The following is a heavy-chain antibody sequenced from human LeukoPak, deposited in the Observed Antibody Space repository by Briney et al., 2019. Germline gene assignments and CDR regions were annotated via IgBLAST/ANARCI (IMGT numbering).Heavy chain of an antibody. D-gene: IGHD1-1*01. CDR2: ISGGGAET. J-gene: IGHJ5*02. V-gene: IGHV3-21*04. CDR1: GFTFKTYG. Sequence: GGSLRLSCEASGFTFKTYGMNWVRQAPGKGLEWVSSISGGGAETYYADSVKGRFTISRDNAKNSLYLQVNSLRAEDTALYYCARDFRVQKTINWFDPWGQGTLVTVSS. CDR3: ARDFRVQKTINWFDP.